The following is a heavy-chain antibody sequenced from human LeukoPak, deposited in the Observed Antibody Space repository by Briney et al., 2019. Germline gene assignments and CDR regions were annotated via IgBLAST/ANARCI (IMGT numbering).Heavy chain of an antibody. CDR2: INPSGGST. D-gene: IGHD6-19*01. Sequence: ASVKVSCKASGYTFTSYYMHWVRQAPGQGLEWMGIINPSGGSTSYAQKFQGRVTMTRDMSTSTVYMELSSLRPEDTAVYYCARADSSGWYDLNYFDYWGQGTLVTVSS. V-gene: IGHV1-46*01. CDR1: GYTFTSYY. CDR3: ARADSSGWYDLNYFDY. J-gene: IGHJ4*02.